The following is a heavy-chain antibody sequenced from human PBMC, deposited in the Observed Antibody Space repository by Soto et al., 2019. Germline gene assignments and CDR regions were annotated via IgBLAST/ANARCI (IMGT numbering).Heavy chain of an antibody. CDR3: ARVWGGAFDS. CDR2: IYYSGRP. CDR1: GGSISSYY. J-gene: IGHJ3*02. V-gene: IGHV4-59*01. Sequence: QVQLQESGPGLVKPSETLSLTCNVSGGSISSYYWSWIRQPPGKGLEWIGYIYYSGRPNYNPSLNSRVNISVDTSKNQFSLKLSSVTAADTAVYYCARVWGGAFDSWGQGTMVTVSS. D-gene: IGHD3-10*01.